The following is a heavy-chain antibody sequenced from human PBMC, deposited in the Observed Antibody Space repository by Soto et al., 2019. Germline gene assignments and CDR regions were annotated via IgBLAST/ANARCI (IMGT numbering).Heavy chain of an antibody. J-gene: IGHJ5*02. CDR3: ARVTTMIVVAHLAWFDP. V-gene: IGHV1-69*13. CDR2: IIPIFGTA. CDR1: GGTFSSCA. D-gene: IGHD3-22*01. Sequence: SVKVSCKASGGTFSSCASSWVRQAPGQGLEWMGGIIPIFGTANYAQKFQGRVTITADESTSTAYMELSSLRSEDTAVYYCARVTTMIVVAHLAWFDPWGQGTLVTVSS.